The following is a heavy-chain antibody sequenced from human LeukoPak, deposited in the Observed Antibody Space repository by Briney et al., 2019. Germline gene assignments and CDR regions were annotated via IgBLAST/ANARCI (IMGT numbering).Heavy chain of an antibody. CDR2: ISSSGSTI. Sequence: GGSLRLSCAASGFTFSDYYMSWVRQAPGKGLEWVSYISSSGSTIYYADSVKGRFTISRDNAKNSLYLQMNSLRGEDTAVYYCARDSAWFGEPYYFDYWGQGTLVTVSS. CDR1: GFTFSDYY. J-gene: IGHJ4*02. CDR3: ARDSAWFGEPYYFDY. D-gene: IGHD3-10*01. V-gene: IGHV3-11*01.